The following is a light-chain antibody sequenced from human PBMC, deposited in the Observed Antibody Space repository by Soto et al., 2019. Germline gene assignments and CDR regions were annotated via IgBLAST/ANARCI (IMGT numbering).Light chain of an antibody. CDR3: QQRHSYPIT. CDR2: TAS. J-gene: IGKJ5*01. Sequence: DIQLTQSPSFLSASVGDRVTITCRASQGISSYLAWYQQRPGKAPNLLIHTASTLQSGVPPRFSGSGSGTEFTLPLSSLQPEDYATYYCQQRHSYPITFGQGTRLEI. CDR1: QGISSY. V-gene: IGKV1-9*01.